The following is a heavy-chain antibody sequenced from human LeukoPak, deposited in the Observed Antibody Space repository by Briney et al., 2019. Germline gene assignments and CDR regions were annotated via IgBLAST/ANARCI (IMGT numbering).Heavy chain of an antibody. CDR2: INHNGNVN. CDR1: GFTFSSYW. V-gene: IGHV3-7*03. CDR3: ARARARVVIGNYFDY. D-gene: IGHD3-22*01. J-gene: IGHJ4*02. Sequence: GGSLRLSCAASGFTFSSYWMNWARQAPGKGLEWVASINHNGNVNYYVDSVKGRFTISRDNAKNSLYLQMNSLRAEDTAVYYCARARARVVIGNYFDYWGQGTLVTVSS.